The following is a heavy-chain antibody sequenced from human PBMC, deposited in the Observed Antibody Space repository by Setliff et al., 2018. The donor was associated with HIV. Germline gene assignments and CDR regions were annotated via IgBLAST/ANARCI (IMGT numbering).Heavy chain of an antibody. J-gene: IGHJ4*02. V-gene: IGHV1-8*02. Sequence: GASVKVSCKASGYTFTSYDINWVRHVTGQGFEWMGWMHPGSGNTGFAAKFQGRVTMTRDTSIITAYMELSSLRYDDTAVYYCARGSAYWDFDYWGQGTLVTVSS. CDR1: GYTFTSYD. CDR2: MHPGSGNT. CDR3: ARGSAYWDFDY. D-gene: IGHD2-8*02.